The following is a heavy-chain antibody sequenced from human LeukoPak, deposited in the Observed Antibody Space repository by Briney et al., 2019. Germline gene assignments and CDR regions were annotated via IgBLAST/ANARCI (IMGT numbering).Heavy chain of an antibody. Sequence: PGGSLRLSCAASGFTFSSYAMHWVRQAPGMGLEWVAVTSYNGTNKYYAVSVKGRFTISRDNSKNTLYLQINSLRAEDTAVYYCARGRYTNYDWFDPWGQGTLVTVSS. CDR3: ARGRYTNYDWFDP. J-gene: IGHJ5*02. CDR1: GFTFSSYA. D-gene: IGHD4-11*01. V-gene: IGHV3-30*04. CDR2: TSYNGTNK.